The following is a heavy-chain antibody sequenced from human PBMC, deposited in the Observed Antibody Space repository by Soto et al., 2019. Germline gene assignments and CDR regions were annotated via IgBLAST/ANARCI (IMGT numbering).Heavy chain of an antibody. CDR1: GFTFSIYA. CDR3: SRNRWMTAAGHEDY. J-gene: IGHJ4*02. V-gene: IGHV3-23*01. Sequence: EVQLLESGGGLVQPGGSLRLSCAASGFTFSIYAMSWVRQAPGKGLEWVSAIGGSGGSTFYADSVKGLFTISRDNPKNTLYLQMNSVRAEDTAVYYCSRNRWMTAAGHEDYWGQGTLVIVSS. D-gene: IGHD6-13*01. CDR2: IGGSGGST.